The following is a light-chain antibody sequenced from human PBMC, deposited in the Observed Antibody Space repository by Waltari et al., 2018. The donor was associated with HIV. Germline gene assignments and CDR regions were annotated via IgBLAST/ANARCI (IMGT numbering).Light chain of an antibody. J-gene: IGKJ4*01. Sequence: EIVLTQSQATLSLSPGDAGTFSCKASQNVLNYIAWYQLKPGQVPRLLVHDASKRATGVPVRFSGSGSETNFTLTISGLESEDVAIYYCQQREAWPPTFGGGTKVEIK. CDR3: QQREAWPPT. CDR1: QNVLNY. V-gene: IGKV3-11*01. CDR2: DAS.